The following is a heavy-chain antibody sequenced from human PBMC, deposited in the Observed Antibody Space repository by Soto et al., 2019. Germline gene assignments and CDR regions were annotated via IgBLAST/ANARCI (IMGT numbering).Heavy chain of an antibody. CDR3: ARAQTIFGIITVFDY. CDR2: IYYSGST. J-gene: IGHJ4*02. D-gene: IGHD3-3*01. Sequence: SETLSLTCTVSGGSINSGGYYWSWIRQHPGKGLEWIGYIYYSGSTYYNPSLESRVTISIDTSKNQFSLKLSSVTAADTAVYYCARAQTIFGIITVFDYWGQGTLVTVSS. V-gene: IGHV4-31*03. CDR1: GGSINSGGYY.